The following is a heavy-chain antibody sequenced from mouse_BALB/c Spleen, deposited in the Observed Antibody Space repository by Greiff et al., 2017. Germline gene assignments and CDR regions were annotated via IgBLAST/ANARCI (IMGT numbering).Heavy chain of an antibody. V-gene: IGHV3-8*02. D-gene: IGHD2-14*01. Sequence: VHVKQSGPSLVKPSQTLSLTCSVTGDSITSGYWNWIRKFPGNKLEYMGYISYSGSTYYNPSLKSRISITRDTSKNQYYLQLNSVTTEDTATYYCARDYRYDGYAMDYWGQGTSVTVSS. CDR1: GDSITSGY. J-gene: IGHJ4*01. CDR2: ISYSGST. CDR3: ARDYRYDGYAMDY.